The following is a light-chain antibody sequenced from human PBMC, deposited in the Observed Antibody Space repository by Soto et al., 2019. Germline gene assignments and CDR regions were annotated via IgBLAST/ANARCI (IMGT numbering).Light chain of an antibody. J-gene: IGKJ1*01. CDR1: QSISTN. CDR3: QHYNNWPPWT. Sequence: IVMTQSPVTMSVSPGERATLSCRASQSISTNLAWYQQKPGQAPRLLIYGASTRATGIPARFSAGGSGTEFTLNISSLQSEDFAVYYCQHYNNWPPWTFGQGTKVE. V-gene: IGKV3-15*01. CDR2: GAS.